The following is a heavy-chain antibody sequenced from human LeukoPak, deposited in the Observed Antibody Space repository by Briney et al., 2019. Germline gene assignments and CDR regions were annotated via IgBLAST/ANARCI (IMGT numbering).Heavy chain of an antibody. J-gene: IGHJ3*02. Sequence: SETLSLTCTGAGFSISSYYWSWLRQPPGKGLEWVGYIYYSGSTNYNPSLKSRVTISVDTSNNQFSLKLSSVTAADTAVYYCARWGIAVAGSAFDIWGQGTMVTVSS. CDR1: GFSISSYY. CDR3: ARWGIAVAGSAFDI. V-gene: IGHV4-59*01. D-gene: IGHD6-19*01. CDR2: IYYSGST.